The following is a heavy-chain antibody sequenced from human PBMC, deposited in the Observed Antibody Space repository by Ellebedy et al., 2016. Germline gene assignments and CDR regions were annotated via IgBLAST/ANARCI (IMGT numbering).Heavy chain of an antibody. V-gene: IGHV3-30-3*01. J-gene: IGHJ4*02. CDR3: ARQGPYGDCDY. CDR2: ISYDASNK. CDR1: GFTLSSYA. D-gene: IGHD4-17*01. Sequence: GESLKISCAASGFTLSSYAMHWVRQAPGKGLEWVAVISYDASNKYYADSVKGRFTISRDNSKNTLYLQMNSLRDEDTAVYFCARQGPYGDCDYWGQGTLVTVSS.